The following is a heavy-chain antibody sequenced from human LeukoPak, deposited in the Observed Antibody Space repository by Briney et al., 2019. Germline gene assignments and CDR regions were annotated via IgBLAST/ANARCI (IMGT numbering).Heavy chain of an antibody. CDR2: ISSSSSYI. CDR3: ARDRHWNRVFDY. D-gene: IGHD1-1*01. V-gene: IGHV3-21*01. Sequence: GGSLRLSCAASGFTFSSYSMNWVRQAPGKGLEWVSSISSSSSYIYYADSVKGRFTISRDNAKNSLYLQMNSLRAEDTAVYYCARDRHWNRVFDYWGQGTLVTVSS. CDR1: GFTFSSYS. J-gene: IGHJ4*02.